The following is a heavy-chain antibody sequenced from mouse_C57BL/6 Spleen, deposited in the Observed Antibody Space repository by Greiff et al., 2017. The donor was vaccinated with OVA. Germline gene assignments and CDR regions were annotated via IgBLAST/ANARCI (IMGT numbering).Heavy chain of an antibody. CDR3: ASYYGSSAWFAY. D-gene: IGHD1-1*01. Sequence: VQLQQSGPELVKPGDSVKISCKASGYSFTGYFMNWVMQSHGKSLEWIGRINPYNGDTFYNQKFKGKATLTVDKSSSTAHMELRSLTSEDSAVYYCASYYGSSAWFAYWGQGTLVTVSA. V-gene: IGHV1-20*01. CDR2: INPYNGDT. J-gene: IGHJ3*01. CDR1: GYSFTGYF.